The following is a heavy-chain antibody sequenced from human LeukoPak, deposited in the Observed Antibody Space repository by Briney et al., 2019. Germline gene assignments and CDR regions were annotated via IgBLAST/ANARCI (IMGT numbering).Heavy chain of an antibody. CDR3: ASITMVRGVNKGFDP. V-gene: IGHV3-21*01. J-gene: IGHJ5*02. CDR2: ISSSSSSYI. Sequence: GGSLRLSCAASGFTFGSYSMNWVRQAPGKGLEWVSSISSSSSSYIYYADSVKGRFTISRDNAKNSLYLQMNSLRAEDTAVYYCASITMVRGVNKGFDPWGQGTLVTVSS. CDR1: GFTFGSYS. D-gene: IGHD3-10*01.